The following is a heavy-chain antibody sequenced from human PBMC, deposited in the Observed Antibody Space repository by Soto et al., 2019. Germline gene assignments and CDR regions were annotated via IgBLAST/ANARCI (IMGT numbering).Heavy chain of an antibody. V-gene: IGHV3-21*01. CDR2: ISSTSSYI. J-gene: IGHJ4*02. CDR3: ARDPSYFDF. Sequence: GGSLRLSCAASGFTFISYSMNWVRQAPWKGLEWVSSISSTSSYIYYADSVRGRFTISRDNAKNSLYLQLNSLRAEDTAVYYCARDPSYFDFWGQGTLVTVPQ. CDR1: GFTFISYS.